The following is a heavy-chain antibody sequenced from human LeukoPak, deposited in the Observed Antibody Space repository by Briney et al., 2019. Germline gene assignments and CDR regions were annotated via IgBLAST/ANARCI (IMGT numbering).Heavy chain of an antibody. V-gene: IGHV3-7*03. D-gene: IGHD3-10*02. J-gene: IGHJ4*02. CDR2: IKQDGSEK. CDR1: GFSFSTYW. Sequence: GGSLRLSCVASGFSFSTYWMSWVRQAPGKGLEWVANIKQDGSEKYCVASVKGRFTISRDNSKNTLYLQMNSLRAEDTAVYYCAKAAMFWGQGTLVTVSS. CDR3: AKAAMF.